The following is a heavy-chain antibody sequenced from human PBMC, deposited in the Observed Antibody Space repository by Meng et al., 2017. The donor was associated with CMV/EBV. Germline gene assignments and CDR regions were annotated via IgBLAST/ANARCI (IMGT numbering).Heavy chain of an antibody. CDR2: MNPNSGNT. D-gene: IGHD4-11*01. V-gene: IGHV1-8*03. CDR1: GYTFTSYD. J-gene: IGHJ2*01. Sequence: ASVKVSCKASGYTFTSYDINWVRQATGQGLEWMGWMNPNSGNTGYAQKFQGRVTITRNTSISTAYMELSSLRAEDTAVYYCARAISYSNLRDWYFDLWGRGTLVTVSS. CDR3: ARAISYSNLRDWYFDL.